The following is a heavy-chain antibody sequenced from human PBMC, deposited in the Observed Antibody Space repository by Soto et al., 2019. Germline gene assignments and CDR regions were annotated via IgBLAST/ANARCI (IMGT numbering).Heavy chain of an antibody. Sequence: QVKLVQSGAELKKPGASVKVSCKASGYTFSSYGMSWVRQAPGQGLEWMGWVSANNGHTNYAQKFQGIVLMATDTSATTVYMELRSLTSDDMAVYYCSRDAWAGYSSGWYNYWGQGTLVTVSS. CDR3: SRDAWAGYSSGWYNY. V-gene: IGHV1-18*03. CDR2: VSANNGHT. D-gene: IGHD6-19*01. J-gene: IGHJ4*02. CDR1: GYTFSSYG.